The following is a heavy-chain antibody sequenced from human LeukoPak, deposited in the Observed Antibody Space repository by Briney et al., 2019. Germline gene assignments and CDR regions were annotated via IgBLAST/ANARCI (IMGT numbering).Heavy chain of an antibody. D-gene: IGHD3-3*01. CDR3: ARQDPPTAIFGVVSYYYYMDV. CDR1: GGSISSGGYY. CDR2: IYTSGST. V-gene: IGHV4-61*02. J-gene: IGHJ6*03. Sequence: SETLSLTCTVSGGSISSGGYYWSWIRQPGGKGLEWIGRIYTSGSTNYNPSLKSRVTISVDTSKNQFSLKLSSVTAADTAVYYCARQDPPTAIFGVVSYYYYMDVWGKGTTVTVSS.